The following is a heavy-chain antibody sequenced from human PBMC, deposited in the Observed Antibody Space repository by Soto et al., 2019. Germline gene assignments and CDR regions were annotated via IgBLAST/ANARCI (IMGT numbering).Heavy chain of an antibody. D-gene: IGHD5-12*01. Sequence: QLQLQESGPGLVQPSETLSLTCTVSGVSISSHGYFWGWIRQPPGKGLEWIGMISYSGSTYYSPCLKSRVTLSADTSKNQLSLRLSSVTAADTAVFHCMNYNSGWKYWGQGTVVTVSS. V-gene: IGHV4-39*01. CDR2: ISYSGST. J-gene: IGHJ4*02. CDR1: GVSISSHGYF. CDR3: MNYNSGWKY.